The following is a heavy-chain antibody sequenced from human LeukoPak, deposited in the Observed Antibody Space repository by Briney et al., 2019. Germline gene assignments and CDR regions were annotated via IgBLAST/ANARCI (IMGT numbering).Heavy chain of an antibody. CDR3: ARDVMTGGIDY. Sequence: SETLSLTCSVSGYSISSGYYWGWIRQPPGKGLEWIGTIFHSGSTYYNPSLQSRVTISLDTSKNQFSLKLSSVTAADTAVYYCARDVMTGGIDYWGQGTLVTVSS. CDR2: IFHSGST. V-gene: IGHV4-38-2*02. CDR1: GYSISSGYY. D-gene: IGHD3-16*01. J-gene: IGHJ4*02.